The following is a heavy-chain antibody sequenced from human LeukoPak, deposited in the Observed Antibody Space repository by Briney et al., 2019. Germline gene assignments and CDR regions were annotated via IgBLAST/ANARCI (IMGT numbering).Heavy chain of an antibody. V-gene: IGHV3-21*01. J-gene: IGHJ4*02. CDR3: ARAPYSSGWYLVY. D-gene: IGHD6-19*01. Sequence: GGSLRLSCAASGFTVSSNYMSWVRQAPGKGLEWVSSISSSSSYIYYADSVKGRFTISRDNAKNSLYLQMNSLRAEDTAVYYCARAPYSSGWYLVYWGQGTLVTVSS. CDR2: ISSSSSYI. CDR1: GFTVSSNY.